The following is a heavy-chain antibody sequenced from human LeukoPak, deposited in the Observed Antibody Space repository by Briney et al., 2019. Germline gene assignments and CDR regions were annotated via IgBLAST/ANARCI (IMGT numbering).Heavy chain of an antibody. V-gene: IGHV3-74*01. D-gene: IGHD3-10*01. CDR1: GFTFSSYW. Sequence: PGGSLRLSCAASGFTFSSYWMHWVRQAPGKGLVWVSRINSDGSSTSYADSVKGRFTISRDNAKNTLYLQMNSLRAEDTAVYYCAKQANYYGSGSYSYIDYWGQGTLVTVSS. CDR3: AKQANYYGSGSYSYIDY. J-gene: IGHJ4*02. CDR2: INSDGSST.